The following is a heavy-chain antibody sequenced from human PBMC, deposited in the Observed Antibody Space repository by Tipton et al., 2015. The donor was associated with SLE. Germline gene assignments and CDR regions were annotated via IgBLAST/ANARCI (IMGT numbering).Heavy chain of an antibody. CDR2: TYYRSKWYN. Sequence: GLVKPSQTLSLTCAISGDSVSSNSAAWNWIRQSPSRGLEWLGRTYYRSKWYNDYAVSVKSRITINPDTSKNQFSLQLNSVTPEDTAVYFCARDGAAAGSYYSYYYMDIWGKGTTVTVSS. D-gene: IGHD6-13*01. CDR3: ARDGAAAGSYYSYYYMDI. V-gene: IGHV6-1*01. CDR1: GDSVSSNSAA. J-gene: IGHJ6*03.